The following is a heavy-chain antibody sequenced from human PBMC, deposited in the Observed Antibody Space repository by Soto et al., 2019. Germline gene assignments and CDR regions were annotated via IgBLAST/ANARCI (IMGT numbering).Heavy chain of an antibody. CDR1: GYSISGGYY. CDR3: ARDRGNYVATVYFDY. J-gene: IGHJ4*02. V-gene: IGHV4-38-2*02. D-gene: IGHD1-7*01. CDR2: IHHSGTT. Sequence: SETLSLTCAVSGYSISGGYYWGWIRQSPGKGLEWVANIHHSGTTYYNPSLKSRVTISLDPSKNQVSLKMTSVTAADTAVYYCARDRGNYVATVYFDYWGQGTLVTVSS.